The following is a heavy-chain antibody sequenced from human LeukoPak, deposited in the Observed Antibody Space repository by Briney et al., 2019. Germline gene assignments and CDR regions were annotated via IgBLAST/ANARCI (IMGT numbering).Heavy chain of an antibody. Sequence: SQTLSLTCAISGDSVSSNTVAWNWIRQSPSRGLEWLGRTYYRSKWYTDYAVSVKSRITIDPDTSKNQFSLQLNSVTPEDTAVYYCARETSVVGLDYWGQGNLVTVSS. V-gene: IGHV6-1*01. CDR1: GDSVSSNTVA. CDR3: ARETSVVGLDY. CDR2: TYYRSKWYT. J-gene: IGHJ4*02. D-gene: IGHD2-15*01.